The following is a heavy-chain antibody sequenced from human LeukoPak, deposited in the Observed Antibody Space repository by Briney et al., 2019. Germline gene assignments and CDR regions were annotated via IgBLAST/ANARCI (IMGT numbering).Heavy chain of an antibody. J-gene: IGHJ5*02. CDR1: GYSISSGYY. CDR3: ARAVSFVGTRYFDWPIPSDWFDP. V-gene: IGHV4-38-2*02. Sequence: PSETLSLTCTVSGYSISSGYYWGWIRQPPGKGLEWIGSIYHSGRTFYNPSLKSRVTISVDTSKNQFSLKLTSVTAADTAVYYCARAVSFVGTRYFDWPIPSDWFDPWGQGTLVTVSS. CDR2: IYHSGRT. D-gene: IGHD3-9*01.